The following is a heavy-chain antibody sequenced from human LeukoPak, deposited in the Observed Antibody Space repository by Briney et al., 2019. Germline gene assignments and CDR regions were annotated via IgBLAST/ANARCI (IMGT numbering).Heavy chain of an antibody. V-gene: IGHV4-38-2*02. J-gene: IGHJ4*02. Sequence: SETLSLTCTVSGYSISSGYYWGWIRQPPGKGLEWIGSIYHSGSTYYNPSLKSQVTISVDTSKNQFSLKLSSVTAADTAVYYCARDVNQVGVTSGFDYWGQGTLVTVSS. CDR1: GYSISSGYY. CDR2: IYHSGST. D-gene: IGHD1-26*01. CDR3: ARDVNQVGVTSGFDY.